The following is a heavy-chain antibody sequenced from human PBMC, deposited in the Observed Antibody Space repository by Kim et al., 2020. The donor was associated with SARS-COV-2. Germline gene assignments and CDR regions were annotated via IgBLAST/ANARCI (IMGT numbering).Heavy chain of an antibody. CDR2: IFFTGRN. V-gene: IGHV4-59*01. D-gene: IGHD3-10*01. CDR1: GGSMRSFY. Sequence: SETLSLTCSVSGGSMRSFYWSWIRQPPGKGLEWIGYIFFTGRNNYNPFLKSRATLSGDTSMSQFSLRLTSVTAADTAVYYCARGERDYYGSGVYFDSWG. J-gene: IGHJ4*01. CDR3: ARGERDYYGSGVYFDS.